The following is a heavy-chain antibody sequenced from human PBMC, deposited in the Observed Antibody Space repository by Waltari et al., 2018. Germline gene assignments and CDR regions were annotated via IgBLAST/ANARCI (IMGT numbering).Heavy chain of an antibody. CDR3: AMVVPAAMVDY. V-gene: IGHV4-34*01. CDR1: GGSFSGYY. CDR2: INHSGST. D-gene: IGHD2-2*01. Sequence: QVQPQQWGAGLLKPSETLSLTCAVYGGSFSGYYWSWIRQPPGKGLEWIGEINHSGSTNYNPSLKSRVTISVDTSKNQFSLKLSSVTAADTAVYYCAMVVPAAMVDYWGQGTLVTVSS. J-gene: IGHJ4*02.